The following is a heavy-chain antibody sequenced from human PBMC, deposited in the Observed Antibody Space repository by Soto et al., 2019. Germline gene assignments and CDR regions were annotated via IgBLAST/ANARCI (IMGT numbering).Heavy chain of an antibody. CDR2: IYYSGST. CDR3: ARDLRLYCSSTSCPSNWFDP. D-gene: IGHD2-2*01. J-gene: IGHJ5*02. Sequence: TLSLTCPVSGGSISSGGYYWSWIRQHPGKGLEWIGYIYYSGSTYYNPSLKSRVTISVDTSKNQFSLKLSSVTAADTAVYYCARDLRLYCSSTSCPSNWFDPWGQGTLVTVSS. V-gene: IGHV4-31*03. CDR1: GGSISSGGYY.